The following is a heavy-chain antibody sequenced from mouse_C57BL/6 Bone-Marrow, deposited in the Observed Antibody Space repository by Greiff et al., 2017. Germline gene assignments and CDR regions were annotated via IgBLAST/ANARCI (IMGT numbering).Heavy chain of an antibody. D-gene: IGHD2-4*01. CDR3: ASGDYPAWFSY. CDR2: IYPGGGYT. V-gene: IGHV1-63*01. J-gene: IGHJ3*01. Sequence: VQLQPSGAELVRPGTSVKMSCKASGYTFPNYWIGWPKQRPGHGLEWRGDIYPGGGYTNYNEKFNGKATSPAYKSSSTAYMQFSSLTSEDSAINYCASGDYPAWFSYWGQGTLVTVSA. CDR1: GYTFPNYW.